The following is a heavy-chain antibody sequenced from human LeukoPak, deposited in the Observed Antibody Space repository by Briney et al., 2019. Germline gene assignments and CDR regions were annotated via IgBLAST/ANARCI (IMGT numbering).Heavy chain of an antibody. V-gene: IGHV4-59*01. CDR3: ASGDGYKPDY. CDR2: IYYSGST. D-gene: IGHD5-24*01. Sequence: PSETLSLTCTVSGGSISSYYWSWTRQPPGKGLEWIGYIYYSGSTNYNPSLKSRVTISVDTSKNQFSLKLSSVTAADTAVYYCASGDGYKPDYWGQGTLVTVSS. J-gene: IGHJ4*02. CDR1: GGSISSYY.